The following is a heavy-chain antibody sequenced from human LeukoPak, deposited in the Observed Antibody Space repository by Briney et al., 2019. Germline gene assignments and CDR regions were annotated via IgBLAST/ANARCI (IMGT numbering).Heavy chain of an antibody. D-gene: IGHD4-17*01. J-gene: IGHJ5*02. CDR2: INHSGST. CDR3: ARYPVTTLDP. V-gene: IGHV4-34*01. CDR1: GGSFSGYY. Sequence: NASETLSLTCAVYGGSFSGYYWSWIRQPPGKGLEWIGEINHSGSTNYNPSLKSRVTISVDTSKNQFSLKLSSVTAADTAVYYCARYPVTTLDPWGQGTLVTVSS.